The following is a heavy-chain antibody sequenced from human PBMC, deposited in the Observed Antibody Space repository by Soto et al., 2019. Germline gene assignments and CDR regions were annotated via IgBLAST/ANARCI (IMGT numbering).Heavy chain of an antibody. CDR3: ARDDNPSIAAAAYYYYGMDV. Sequence: QVQLVESGGGVVQPGRSLRLSCAASGFTFSSYAMHWVRQAPGKGLEWVAVISYDGSNKYYADSVKGRFTISRDNSKNTLYLQMNSLRAEDTAVYYCARDDNPSIAAAAYYYYGMDVWGQGPTVTVSS. V-gene: IGHV3-30-3*01. J-gene: IGHJ6*02. CDR2: ISYDGSNK. D-gene: IGHD6-13*01. CDR1: GFTFSSYA.